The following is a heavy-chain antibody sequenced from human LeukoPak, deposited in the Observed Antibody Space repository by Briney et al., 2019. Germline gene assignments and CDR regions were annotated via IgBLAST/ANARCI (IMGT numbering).Heavy chain of an antibody. CDR2: IVSNGDST. Sequence: PGGTLRLSCSASGFTFSRYGMGWVRQAPGQGLEYISLIVSNGDSTYYADSVKGRFNISRDNAKNTLYIQMSRLRPDDTAVYYCVNHGSYYDSSGYSYYYGMDVWGQGTTVTVSS. V-gene: IGHV3-64D*06. CDR3: VNHGSYYDSSGYSYYYGMDV. CDR1: GFTFSRYG. J-gene: IGHJ6*02. D-gene: IGHD3-22*01.